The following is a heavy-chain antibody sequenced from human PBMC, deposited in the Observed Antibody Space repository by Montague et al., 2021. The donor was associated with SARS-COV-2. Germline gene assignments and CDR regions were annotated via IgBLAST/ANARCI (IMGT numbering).Heavy chain of an antibody. Sequence: SETLSFTCTVSGGSISNRNYYWGWVRQPPGKGLEWIGSMDYVGNPFYNPPLRSRVAISLDTSKSQLSLRLQSVTTTDTAVFYCVRGRRGTVFPVSPGAFDHWGQGTTVTVSS. V-gene: IGHV4-39*01. D-gene: IGHD1-7*01. CDR1: GGSISNRNYY. CDR2: MDYVGNP. J-gene: IGHJ3*01. CDR3: VRGRRGTVFPVSPGAFDH.